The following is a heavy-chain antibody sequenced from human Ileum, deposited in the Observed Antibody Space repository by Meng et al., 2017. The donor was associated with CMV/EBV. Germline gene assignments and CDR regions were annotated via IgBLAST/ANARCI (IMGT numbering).Heavy chain of an antibody. CDR2: IFFSGNT. CDR3: ARFRIAALGNLFDP. Sequence: QGQLQESGPGLGKPSQTLSLSCTVSGASISRGDYYWSWIRQPPGKGLEWIGYIFFSGNTYYNPSLNNRVIISIDTPRNQFSLKVDSVTAAATAVYYCARFRIAALGNLFDPWGHGTLVTVSS. CDR1: GASISRGDYY. V-gene: IGHV4-30-4*08. J-gene: IGHJ5*02. D-gene: IGHD6-13*01.